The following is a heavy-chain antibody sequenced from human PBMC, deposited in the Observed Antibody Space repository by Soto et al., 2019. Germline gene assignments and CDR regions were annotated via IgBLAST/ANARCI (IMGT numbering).Heavy chain of an antibody. CDR1: GGSISSGGYY. D-gene: IGHD6-19*01. CDR3: ARGGAGTKGDF. J-gene: IGHJ4*02. V-gene: IGHV4-31*03. Sequence: QVQLQESGPGLVKPSQTLSLTCTVSGGSISSGGYYWSWIRQHPGEGLEWIAFMSNTGSSSYNPSLKSRVTISVDTSTNQFSLNLMSATAADTAMYYCARGGAGTKGDFWGQGTLVTVSS. CDR2: MSNTGSS.